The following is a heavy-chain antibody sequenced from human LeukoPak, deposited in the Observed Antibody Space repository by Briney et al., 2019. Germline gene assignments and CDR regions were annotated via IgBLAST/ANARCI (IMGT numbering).Heavy chain of an antibody. CDR3: ARLGSRNYDSSGYYLDYFDY. CDR2: IYSGGST. V-gene: IGHV3-66*02. Sequence: GGSLRLSCAASGFIFSSYSMNWVRQAPGKGLEWVSVIYSGGSTYYADSVKGRFTISRDNSKNTLYLQMNSLRAEDTAVYYCARLGSRNYDSSGYYLDYFDYWGQGTLVTVSS. J-gene: IGHJ4*02. D-gene: IGHD3-22*01. CDR1: GFIFSSYS.